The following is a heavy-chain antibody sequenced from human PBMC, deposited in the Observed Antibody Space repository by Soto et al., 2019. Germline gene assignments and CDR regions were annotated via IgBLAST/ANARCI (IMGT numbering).Heavy chain of an antibody. V-gene: IGHV1-69*02. CDR3: ASQYYYGSGTYSSWFDP. Sequence: QVQLVQSGAEVKKPGSSVKVSCRASGGPFSSNSISWVRQAPGQGLEWMGRIIPILGIPNSAQKLQGRVTITADQATSTDYMEPSSLRSDDTAVYYCASQYYYGSGTYSSWFDPWGQGTLVTVSS. D-gene: IGHD3-10*01. CDR1: GGPFSSNS. J-gene: IGHJ5*02. CDR2: IIPILGIP.